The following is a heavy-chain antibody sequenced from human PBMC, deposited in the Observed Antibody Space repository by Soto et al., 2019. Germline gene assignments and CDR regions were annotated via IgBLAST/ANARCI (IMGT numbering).Heavy chain of an antibody. D-gene: IGHD4-17*01. CDR3: ATMGYSNGDYPNYYYYYGMDV. CDR1: GYTLTELS. J-gene: IGHJ6*02. Sequence: GASVKVSCKVSGYTLTELSMHWVRQAPGKGLEWMGGFDPEDGETIYAQKFQGRVTMTEDTSTDTAYMELSSLRSEDTAVYYCATMGYSNGDYPNYYYYYGMDVWGQGTTVTVSS. V-gene: IGHV1-24*01. CDR2: FDPEDGET.